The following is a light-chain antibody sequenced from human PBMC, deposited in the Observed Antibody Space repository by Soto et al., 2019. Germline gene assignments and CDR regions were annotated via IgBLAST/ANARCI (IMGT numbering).Light chain of an antibody. J-gene: IGKJ1*01. CDR3: QQHSHWPPWT. CDR2: GAS. CDR1: ENVRTF. Sequence: EVVLTQSPAPLSLSPGERATLSCRASENVRTFVDWYQQKPGQAPRLLMFGASNRATGIPARFSGSGSGTDFTLTISNLEPEDFAVYYCQQHSHWPPWTFGQGTRVEIQ. V-gene: IGKV3-11*01.